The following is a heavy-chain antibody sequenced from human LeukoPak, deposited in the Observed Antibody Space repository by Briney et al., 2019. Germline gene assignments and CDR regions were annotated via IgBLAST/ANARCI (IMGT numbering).Heavy chain of an antibody. Sequence: ASVKVSCKVSGYTLTELSMHWVRQAPGKGLEWMGGFDPEDGETIYAQKFQGRVTMTEDTSTDTAYMELSSLRSEDTAVYYCATLGTYCGSTSCYAWFDPWGQGTLVTVSS. CDR3: ATLGTYCGSTSCYAWFDP. D-gene: IGHD2-2*01. V-gene: IGHV1-24*01. J-gene: IGHJ5*02. CDR2: FDPEDGET. CDR1: GYTLTELS.